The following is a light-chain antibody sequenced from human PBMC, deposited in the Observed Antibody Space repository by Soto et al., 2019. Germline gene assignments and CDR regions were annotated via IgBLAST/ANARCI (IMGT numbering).Light chain of an antibody. CDR2: EVS. V-gene: IGLV2-14*01. J-gene: IGLJ3*02. CDR1: NSDVGGYDY. CDR3: SSYTSSATLGV. Sequence: SVLTQPASVSGSPGQSITISCTGTNSDVGGYDYVSWYQQHPGKAPKLMIYEVSHRPSGVSNHFSGSRSGNTASLTISGLQAEDEADYYCSSYTSSATLGVFGGGTKLTVL.